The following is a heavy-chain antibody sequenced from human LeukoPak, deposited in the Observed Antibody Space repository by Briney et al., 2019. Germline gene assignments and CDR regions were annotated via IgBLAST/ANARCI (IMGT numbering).Heavy chain of an antibody. CDR2: ISYDGSNK. J-gene: IGHJ4*02. CDR1: GFTFSSYG. V-gene: IGHV3-30*18. Sequence: GGSLRLSCAASGFTFSSYGMHWVRQAPGKGLEWVAVISYDGSNKYYADSVKGRFTISRDNSKNTLYLQMNSLRAEDTAAYYCAKAHYDILTGADYWGQGTLVTVSS. D-gene: IGHD3-9*01. CDR3: AKAHYDILTGADY.